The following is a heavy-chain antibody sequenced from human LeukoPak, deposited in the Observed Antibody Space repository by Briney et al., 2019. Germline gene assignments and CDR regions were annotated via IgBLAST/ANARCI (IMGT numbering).Heavy chain of an antibody. CDR2: INQDGSEK. J-gene: IGHJ4*02. Sequence: GGSLRLSCAASEFTFSGYWMNWVRQAPGKGPEWVANINQDGSEKHYVDSVEGRFTISRDNAKNSFLQMNSLRVEDTAVFYCARDGFVGAADYWGQGTLVTVSS. CDR1: EFTFSGYW. D-gene: IGHD6-13*01. V-gene: IGHV3-7*01. CDR3: ARDGFVGAADY.